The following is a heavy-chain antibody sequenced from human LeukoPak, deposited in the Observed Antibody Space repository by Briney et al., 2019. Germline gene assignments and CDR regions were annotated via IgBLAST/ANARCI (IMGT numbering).Heavy chain of an antibody. CDR2: ISYDGSER. Sequence: PGKSLRLSCAASGFIFRSYGMHWVRQAPGKGLEWMSSISYDGSERYYADSVKGRFTISRDDSKNTLYLQMNSLRAEDTAVYYCARVSYYGSGRKPIGYFDYWGQGTLVTVSS. V-gene: IGHV3-30*04. CDR1: GFIFRSYG. J-gene: IGHJ4*02. D-gene: IGHD3-10*01. CDR3: ARVSYYGSGRKPIGYFDY.